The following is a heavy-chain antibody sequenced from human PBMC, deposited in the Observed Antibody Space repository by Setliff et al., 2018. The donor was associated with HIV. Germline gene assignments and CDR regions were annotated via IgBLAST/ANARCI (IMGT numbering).Heavy chain of an antibody. Sequence: SETLSLTCTVSGGSISGHYWTWIRQPPGKELEWIGYIYNSGSTNYNPSLKSRVTISVDKSKNQFSLRLTSVAAADTAVFYCARAPFVGGAYYYWGSYYFDYWGPGTLVTVSS. CDR2: IYNSGST. J-gene: IGHJ4*02. D-gene: IGHD3-22*01. CDR3: ARAPFVGGAYYYWGSYYFDY. CDR1: GGSISGHY. V-gene: IGHV4-59*11.